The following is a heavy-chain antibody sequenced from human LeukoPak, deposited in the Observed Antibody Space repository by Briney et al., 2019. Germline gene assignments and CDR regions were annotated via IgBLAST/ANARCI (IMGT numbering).Heavy chain of an antibody. J-gene: IGHJ6*03. CDR3: ARAIRVAARPGKNYYYMDV. CDR1: GYTFTSYD. Sequence: GASVKVSCKASGYTFTSYDINWVRQATGQGLEWMGWMNPNSGNTGYAQKFQGRVTITRNTSISTAYMELSSLRSEDTAVYYCARAIRVAARPGKNYYYMDVWGKETTVTVSS. D-gene: IGHD6-6*01. CDR2: MNPNSGNT. V-gene: IGHV1-8*03.